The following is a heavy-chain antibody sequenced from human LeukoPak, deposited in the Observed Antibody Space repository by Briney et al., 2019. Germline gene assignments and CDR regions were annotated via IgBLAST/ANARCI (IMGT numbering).Heavy chain of an antibody. J-gene: IGHJ4*02. CDR3: AKTPYVDIRMVTFDY. CDR1: GFTFSSYA. V-gene: IGHV3-23*01. Sequence: GGSLRLSCAASGFTFSSYAMNWVRQASGKGLEWVSFISGSGGSTYHVDSVKGRFTISRDNSKNTLYLQMNSLRAEDTAVYYCAKTPYVDIRMVTFDYWGQGALVTVSS. D-gene: IGHD5-18*01. CDR2: ISGSGGST.